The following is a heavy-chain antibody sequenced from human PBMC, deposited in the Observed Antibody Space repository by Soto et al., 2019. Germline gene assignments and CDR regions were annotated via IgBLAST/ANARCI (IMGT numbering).Heavy chain of an antibody. D-gene: IGHD6-13*01. V-gene: IGHV4-59*01. CDR2: FYYSGST. CDR1: GGSISSYY. Sequence: SETPSLTCTVSGGSISSYYWSWIRQPPGKGLEWIGYFYYSGSTNYNPSLKSRVTISVDTSKNQFSLKLSSVTAADTAVYYCAREGPERGDRIAAAGAEYYYYMDVSGKGTTVTVSS. J-gene: IGHJ6*03. CDR3: AREGPERGDRIAAAGAEYYYYMDV.